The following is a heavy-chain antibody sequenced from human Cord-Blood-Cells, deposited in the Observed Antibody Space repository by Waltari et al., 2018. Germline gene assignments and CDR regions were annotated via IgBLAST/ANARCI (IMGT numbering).Heavy chain of an antibody. CDR2: IGTAGDT. V-gene: IGHV3-13*01. CDR3: ARGRYSYGYYYGMDV. CDR1: GFTFSSYD. J-gene: IGHJ6*02. D-gene: IGHD5-18*01. Sequence: EVQLVESGGGLVQPGGSLRLSCAASGFTFSSYDMHWVRHATGKGLEWASAIGTAGDTYYPGSVKGRFTISRENAKNSLYLQMNSLRAGDTAVYYCARGRYSYGYYYGMDVWGQGTTVTVSS.